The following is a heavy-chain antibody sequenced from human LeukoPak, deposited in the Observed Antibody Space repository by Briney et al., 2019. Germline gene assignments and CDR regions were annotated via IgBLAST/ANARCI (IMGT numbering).Heavy chain of an antibody. CDR1: GGFFSSSSYY. J-gene: IGHJ5*02. V-gene: IGHV4-39*07. D-gene: IGHD3-3*02. CDR2: INHSGST. CDR3: ARLSRHDP. Sequence: SETLSLTCTVSGGFFSSSSYYWGWVRQPPGKGLEWIGEINHSGSTNYNPSLKSRVTISVDTSKNQFSLKLSSVTAADTAVYYCARLSRHDPWGQGTLVTVSS.